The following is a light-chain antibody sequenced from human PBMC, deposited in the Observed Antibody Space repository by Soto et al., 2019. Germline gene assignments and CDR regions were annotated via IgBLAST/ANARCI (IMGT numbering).Light chain of an antibody. CDR2: GAS. J-gene: IGKJ4*01. CDR3: QQYNNWPQT. Sequence: ERVMRHSPATVSGSQGERATVSCRASQIVSSNLAWYQQKPGQAPRLLIYGASTRATGIPARFSGSGSGTEFTLTISSLQSEDFAVYYCQQYNNWPQTFGGGTKVDIK. V-gene: IGKV3-15*01. CDR1: QIVSSN.